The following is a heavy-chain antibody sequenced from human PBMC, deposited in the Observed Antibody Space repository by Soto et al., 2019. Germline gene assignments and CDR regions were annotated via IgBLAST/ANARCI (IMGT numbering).Heavy chain of an antibody. D-gene: IGHD6-19*01. Sequence: QVQLVQSGAEVRKPGASVTVSCKASGYTFTHYYVYWVRQAPGQGLEWMGIINPSVGSTSYAQNLQGRVTLARVTSKKTVYMDLSRLRYEDSAMYYGVREVGDSSVDYWGQGTLVSVSS. CDR3: VREVGDSSVDY. J-gene: IGHJ4*02. CDR1: GYTFTHYY. CDR2: INPSVGST. V-gene: IGHV1-46*01.